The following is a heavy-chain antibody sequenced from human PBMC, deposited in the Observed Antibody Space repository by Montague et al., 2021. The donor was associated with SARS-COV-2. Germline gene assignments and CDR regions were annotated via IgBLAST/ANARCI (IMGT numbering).Heavy chain of an antibody. D-gene: IGHD1-7*01. J-gene: IGHJ4*02. CDR1: GGSISSSYY. Sequence: SETLSLTCIVSGGSISSSYYWGWIRQPPGKGLEWIGSIYYSGSTYDNPSLKSRVPISVDTSKNQFSLKLNSVTAADTAVYYCARLLLELPGDYWGQGTLVTVSS. V-gene: IGHV4-39*01. CDR2: IYYSGST. CDR3: ARLLLELPGDY.